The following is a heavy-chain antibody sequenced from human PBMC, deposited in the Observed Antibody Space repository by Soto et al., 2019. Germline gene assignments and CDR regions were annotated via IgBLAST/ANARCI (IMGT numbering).Heavy chain of an antibody. V-gene: IGHV3-23*01. J-gene: IGHJ3*01. CDR1: GFTFSDYA. CDR3: AKYSHVARGDATNDFDL. CDR2: ISGSGDKT. D-gene: IGHD2-15*01. Sequence: EVQLLESGGGLVQPGGSLRVSCAASGFTFSDYAVSWGRQAPGKGLEWVSSISGSGDKTYYADSVKGRFTIFRDNSKNTIYLQMSSPRDEDTAVYYCAKYSHVARGDATNDFDLWGEGTMVTVSS.